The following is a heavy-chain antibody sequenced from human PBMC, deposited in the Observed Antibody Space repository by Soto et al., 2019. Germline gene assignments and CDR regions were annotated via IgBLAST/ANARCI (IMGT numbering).Heavy chain of an antibody. CDR3: ARGIKYGAYSRWFDP. J-gene: IGHJ5*02. Sequence: PVKVSCKASGYTFAIYDISLVRQATGQGLEYLGWMNPNSGNTAYVQKFRGRVTMTWDTSITTAYMELSSLRSEDTAVYFCARGIKYGAYSRWFDPWGQGTLVTVSS. D-gene: IGHD4-17*01. V-gene: IGHV1-8*01. CDR1: GYTFAIYD. CDR2: MNPNSGNT.